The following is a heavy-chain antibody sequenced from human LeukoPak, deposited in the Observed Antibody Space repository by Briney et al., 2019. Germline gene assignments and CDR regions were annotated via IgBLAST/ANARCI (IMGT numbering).Heavy chain of an antibody. CDR3: ARGATVNAFDI. CDR2: ISSSSSYI. J-gene: IGHJ3*02. Sequence: GGSLRLSCAASGFTFSSYAMSWVRQAPGKGLEWVSSISSSSSYIYYADSVKGRFTISRDNAKNSLYLQMNSLRAEDTAVYYCARGATVNAFDIWGQGTMVTVSS. V-gene: IGHV3-21*01. CDR1: GFTFSSYA. D-gene: IGHD4-17*01.